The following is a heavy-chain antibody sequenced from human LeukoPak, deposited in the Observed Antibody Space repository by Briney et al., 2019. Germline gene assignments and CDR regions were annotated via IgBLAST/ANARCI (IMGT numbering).Heavy chain of an antibody. CDR2: IYTSENT. Sequence: SETLSLTCTVSGGYIGSYYWSWIRQPAGKGLEWIGRIYTSENTDYNPSLKSRVAMSVDMSTSQFSLRLTSVTAADTAVYYCAREGDYGDYSKSFYYMDVWGKGTTVTVSS. CDR3: AREGDYGDYSKSFYYMDV. J-gene: IGHJ6*03. D-gene: IGHD4-17*01. CDR1: GGYIGSYY. V-gene: IGHV4-4*07.